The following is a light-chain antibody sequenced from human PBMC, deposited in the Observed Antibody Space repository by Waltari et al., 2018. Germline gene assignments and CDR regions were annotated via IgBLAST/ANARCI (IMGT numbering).Light chain of an antibody. Sequence: SFELTQPSSVSVSPGQTASIACSGHHLGRKWPSWYQPKAGQSPVLVLYADSERPSGVPGRFSAARSGDTVTLNISGTQDLDEADYYCQTWDSNIFVFGPGTKVTVL. CDR1: HLGRKW. CDR2: ADS. CDR3: QTWDSNIFV. J-gene: IGLJ1*01. V-gene: IGLV3-1*01.